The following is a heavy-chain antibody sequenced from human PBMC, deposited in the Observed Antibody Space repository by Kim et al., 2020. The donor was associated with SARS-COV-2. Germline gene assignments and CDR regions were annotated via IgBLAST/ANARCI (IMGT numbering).Heavy chain of an antibody. CDR3: AREDLLTGSSYYYGLDV. J-gene: IGHJ6*02. D-gene: IGHD3-9*01. V-gene: IGHV4-4*07. Sequence: PSLKSRVTMSLNTSKNQFSLKLTSVTSADTTVYYCAREDLLTGSSYYYGLDVWGQGTTVTVSS.